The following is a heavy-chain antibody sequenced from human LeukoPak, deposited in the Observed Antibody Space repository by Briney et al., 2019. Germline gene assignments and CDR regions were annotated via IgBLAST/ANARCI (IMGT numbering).Heavy chain of an antibody. CDR1: GFTFSSYN. CDR2: ISSSSSYI. CDR3: AKAGIAVAVFDY. V-gene: IGHV3-21*01. D-gene: IGHD6-19*01. J-gene: IGHJ4*02. Sequence: GGSLRLSCAASGFTFSSYNMNWVRQAPGKGLEWVSSISSSSSYIYYADSVKGRFTISRDNAKNSLYLQMNSLRAEDTAVYYCAKAGIAVAVFDYWGQGTLVTVSS.